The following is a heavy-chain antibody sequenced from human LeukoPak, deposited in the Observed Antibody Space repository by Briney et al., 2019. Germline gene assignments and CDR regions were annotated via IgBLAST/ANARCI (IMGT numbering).Heavy chain of an antibody. D-gene: IGHD3-10*01. Sequence: GGSLSLSCAASGLTFSGYWLTWVRQAPGKGLVWVSRINSDGSLTDYADPVKGRFTISRDNAENTLYLQMNSLKAEDTAVYYCVRLLDLDYWGQGTLVTVSS. J-gene: IGHJ4*02. CDR2: INSDGSLT. CDR1: GLTFSGYW. V-gene: IGHV3-74*01. CDR3: VRLLDLDY.